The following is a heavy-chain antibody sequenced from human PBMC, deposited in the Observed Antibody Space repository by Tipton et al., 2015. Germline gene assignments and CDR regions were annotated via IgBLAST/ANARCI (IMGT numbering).Heavy chain of an antibody. J-gene: IGHJ2*01. D-gene: IGHD3-16*02. V-gene: IGHV4-31*03. CDR2: IFYTGST. CDR3: ARGRGRLLYFYFDL. Sequence: TLSLTCTVSGGAITSDGFYWSWIRQHPGKGLEWIGYIFYTGSTYYNPSLKSRATLSVDTSKNQFSLKLSSVTAADTAVYYCARGRGRLLYFYFDLWGRGTLVTVSS. CDR1: GGAITSDGFY.